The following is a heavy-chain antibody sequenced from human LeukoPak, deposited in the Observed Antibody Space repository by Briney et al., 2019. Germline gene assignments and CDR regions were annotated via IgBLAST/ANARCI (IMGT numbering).Heavy chain of an antibody. CDR2: IYYSGST. Sequence: SETLSLTCTVSGGSISSYYWSWLRQPPGKGLEWIGYIYYSGSTNYNPSLKSRVTISVDTSKNQFSLKLSSVTAADTAVYYCARASSSGWYLFDYWGQGTLVTVSS. CDR1: GGSISSYY. J-gene: IGHJ4*02. D-gene: IGHD6-19*01. V-gene: IGHV4-59*01. CDR3: ARASSSGWYLFDY.